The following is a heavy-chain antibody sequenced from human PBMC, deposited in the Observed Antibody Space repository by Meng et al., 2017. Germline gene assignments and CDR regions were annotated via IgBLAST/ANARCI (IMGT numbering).Heavy chain of an antibody. CDR2: INTNTGNP. V-gene: IGHV7-4-1*02. Sequence: QVQLVQSGSEFKKPGASVEVSCKASGYTFTSYAMNWVRQAPGQGLEWMGWINTNTGNPTYAQGFTGRFVFSLDTSVSTAYLQISSLKAENTAVYYCARSDFDSSGYLYYFDYWGPGTLVTVSS. CDR3: ARSDFDSSGYLYYFDY. D-gene: IGHD3-22*01. CDR1: GYTFTSYA. J-gene: IGHJ4*02.